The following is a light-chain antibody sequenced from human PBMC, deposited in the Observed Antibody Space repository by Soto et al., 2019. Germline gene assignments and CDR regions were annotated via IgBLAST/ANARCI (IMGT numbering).Light chain of an antibody. CDR2: DAS. J-gene: IGKJ3*01. V-gene: IGKV3-11*01. CDR1: QSVSSY. Sequence: EIVLTQSPATLSLSPGERATLSCRASQSVSSYLAWYQQKPGQAPRLLIYDASNRATGIPARFIGSGSGTDFTLTISSLEPEDFAVYYCQQRSNWLTFGPGTKVDIK. CDR3: QQRSNWLT.